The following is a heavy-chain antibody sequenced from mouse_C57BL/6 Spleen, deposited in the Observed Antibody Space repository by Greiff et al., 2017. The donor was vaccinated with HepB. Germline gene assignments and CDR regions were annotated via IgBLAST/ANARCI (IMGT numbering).Heavy chain of an antibody. CDR2: IHPNSGST. CDR3: ARGAYDSFAY. J-gene: IGHJ3*01. Sequence: QVQLKQPGAELVKPGASVKLSCKASGYTFTSYWMHWVKQRPGQGLEWIGMIHPNSGSTNYNEKFKSKATLTVDKSSSTAYMQLSSLTSEDSAVYYCARGAYDSFAYWGQGTLVTVSA. V-gene: IGHV1-64*01. CDR1: GYTFTSYW. D-gene: IGHD2-4*01.